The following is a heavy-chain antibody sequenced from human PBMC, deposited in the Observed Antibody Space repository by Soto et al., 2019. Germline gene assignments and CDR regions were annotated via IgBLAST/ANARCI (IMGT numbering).Heavy chain of an antibody. CDR1: GFTFSSYA. CDR3: ARDGRRSSGYYYTHPFDP. CDR2: ISYDGGNK. J-gene: IGHJ5*02. V-gene: IGHV3-30-3*01. Sequence: PGGSLRLSCAASGFTFSSYAMHWVRQAPGKGLEWVAVISYDGGNKYYADSVKGRFTISRDNSKNTLYLQMNSLRAEDTAVYYCARDGRRSSGYYYTHPFDPWGQGTLVTVSS. D-gene: IGHD3-22*01.